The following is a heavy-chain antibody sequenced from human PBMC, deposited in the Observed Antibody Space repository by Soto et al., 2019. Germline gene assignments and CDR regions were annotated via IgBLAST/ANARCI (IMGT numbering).Heavy chain of an antibody. V-gene: IGHV3-23*01. CDR3: VRRAITATTNWGALDE. CDR2: VSPGGDVS. CDR1: GFTSSSFV. D-gene: IGHD1-20*01. Sequence: PGGSLRLSCAASGFTSSSFVMNWVRQAPGKGPEWVSTVSPGGDVSHYTDSVKGRYTISRENSRRTLHLQMDSLRAEDAAVYFCVRRAITATTNWGALDEGGQGTVVTGSS. J-gene: IGHJ3*01.